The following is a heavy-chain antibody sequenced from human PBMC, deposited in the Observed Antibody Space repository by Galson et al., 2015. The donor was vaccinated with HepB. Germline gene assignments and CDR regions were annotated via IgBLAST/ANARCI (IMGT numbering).Heavy chain of an antibody. D-gene: IGHD5-12*01. CDR3: ARGGGYDNYYYYYGMDV. V-gene: IGHV4-4*02. CDR1: GGSISSSNW. CDR2: IYHSGST. Sequence: VSGGSISSSNWWSWVRQPPGKGLEWIGEIYHSGSTNYNPSLKSRVTISVDTSKNQFSLKLSSVTAADTAVYYCARGGGYDNYYYYYGMDVWGQGTTVTVSS. J-gene: IGHJ6*02.